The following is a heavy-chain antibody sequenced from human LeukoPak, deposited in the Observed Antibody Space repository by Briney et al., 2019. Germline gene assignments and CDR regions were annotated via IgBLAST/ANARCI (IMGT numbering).Heavy chain of an antibody. V-gene: IGHV3-23*01. CDR2: ISDDAGST. CDR3: ANRIKYSPSPPYFDF. Sequence: GGSLRLSCAASGFTFSGYAMSWVRQAPGKGLEWVSAISDDAGSTYHADSVKGRFTISRDNSKNTLYLQMNSLRADDTAVYYCANRIKYSPSPPYFDFWARGALVTVS. J-gene: IGHJ4*02. CDR1: GFTFSGYA. D-gene: IGHD5-12*01.